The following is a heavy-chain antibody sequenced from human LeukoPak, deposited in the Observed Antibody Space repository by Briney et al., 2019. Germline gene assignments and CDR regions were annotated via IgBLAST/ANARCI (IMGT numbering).Heavy chain of an antibody. J-gene: IGHJ6*02. CDR3: ARVPHTYYYYYGMDV. CDR1: GYTLTSYD. V-gene: IGHV1-8*01. D-gene: IGHD5-18*01. Sequence: GASVKVSCKASGYTLTSYDINWVRQATGQGLEWMGWMNPNSGNTGYAQKFQGRVTMTRNTSISTAYMELSSLRSEDTAVYYCARVPHTYYYYYGMDVWGQGTTVTVSS. CDR2: MNPNSGNT.